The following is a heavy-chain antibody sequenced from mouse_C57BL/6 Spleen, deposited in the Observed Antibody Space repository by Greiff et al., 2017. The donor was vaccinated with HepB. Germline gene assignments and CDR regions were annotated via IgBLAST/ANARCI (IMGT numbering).Heavy chain of an antibody. D-gene: IGHD2-3*01. V-gene: IGHV1-4*01. CDR2: INPSSGYT. J-gene: IGHJ4*01. Sequence: VQLQQSGAELARPGASVKMSCKASGYTFTSYTMHWVKQRPGQGLEWIGYINPSSGYTKYNQKFKDKATLTADKSSSTAYMQLSSLTSEDSAVYYCASDGCYDYAMDYWGQGTSVTVSS. CDR3: ASDGCYDYAMDY. CDR1: GYTFTSYT.